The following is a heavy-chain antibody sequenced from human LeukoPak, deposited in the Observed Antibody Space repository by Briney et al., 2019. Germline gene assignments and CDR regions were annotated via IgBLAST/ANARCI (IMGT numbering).Heavy chain of an antibody. CDR2: IGTAGDT. CDR3: ARVAKERVGGVYYFDY. V-gene: IGHV3-13*01. CDR1: GFTFSDYD. Sequence: GGSQRLSCVASGFTFSDYDMHWVRQATGKGLEWVSAIGTAGDTYYTGSVKGRFTISRENAKNSLYLQMNSLRAGDTAVYYCARVAKERVGGVYYFDYWGQGTLVTVSS. D-gene: IGHD1-1*01. J-gene: IGHJ4*02.